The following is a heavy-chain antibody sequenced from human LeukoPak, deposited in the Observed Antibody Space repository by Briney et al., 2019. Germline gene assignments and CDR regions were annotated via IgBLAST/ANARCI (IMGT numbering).Heavy chain of an antibody. Sequence: GRSLRLSCVASGFTFSSYGMHWVRQAPGKGLEWVAVIWYDGSNKYYADSVKGRFTISRDNSKNTLYLQMNSLRAEDTAVYYCARRGNWHFDYWGQGTLVTVSS. V-gene: IGHV3-33*01. CDR3: ARRGNWHFDY. CDR2: IWYDGSNK. J-gene: IGHJ4*02. CDR1: GFTFSSYG. D-gene: IGHD1-20*01.